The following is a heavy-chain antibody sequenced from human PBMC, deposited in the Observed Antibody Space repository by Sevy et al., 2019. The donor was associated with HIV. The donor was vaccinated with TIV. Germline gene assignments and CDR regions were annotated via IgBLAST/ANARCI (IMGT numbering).Heavy chain of an antibody. V-gene: IGHV3-11*04. CDR1: GFTFSDHY. Sequence: GGSLRLSCVASGFTFSDHYMSWIRQAPGKGLEWVSDISGSGSSIDYSDSVKGRFTISRDNAKNSLYLQMNSLRAEDTAVYYCARDRKDYDSSGYYFTFDFWGLGTLVTVSS. J-gene: IGHJ4*02. CDR2: ISGSGSSI. CDR3: ARDRKDYDSSGYYFTFDF. D-gene: IGHD3-22*01.